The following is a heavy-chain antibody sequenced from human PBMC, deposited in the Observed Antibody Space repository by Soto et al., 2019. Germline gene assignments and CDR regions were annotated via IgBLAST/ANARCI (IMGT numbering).Heavy chain of an antibody. V-gene: IGHV3-53*03. CDR2: IYSGGNT. CDR3: GRGSSDSDGILRVDY. Sequence: EAQLLESGGGLVQPGGSLRLSCAASGFTVSTNYMSWVRQAPGKGLEWVSVIYSGGNTYYADSVKGRFSMSRDKSKNTLFLQMNGLRAEDTAVYYCGRGSSDSDGILRVDYWGQGTLVTVSS. CDR1: GFTVSTNY. D-gene: IGHD2-2*01. J-gene: IGHJ4*02.